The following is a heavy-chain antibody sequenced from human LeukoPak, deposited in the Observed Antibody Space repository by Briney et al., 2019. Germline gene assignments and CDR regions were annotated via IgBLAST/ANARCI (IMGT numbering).Heavy chain of an antibody. CDR1: GGTFSSYA. CDR3: ASSAAGNPEKLYMDV. CDR2: IIPIFGTA. V-gene: IGHV1-69*05. J-gene: IGHJ6*03. D-gene: IGHD6-13*01. Sequence: LVKVSCKASGGTFSSYAISWVRQAPGQGLEWMGGIIPIFGTANYAQKFQGRVTITTDESTSTAYMELSSLRSEDTAVYYCASSAAGNPEKLYMDVWGKGTTVTVSS.